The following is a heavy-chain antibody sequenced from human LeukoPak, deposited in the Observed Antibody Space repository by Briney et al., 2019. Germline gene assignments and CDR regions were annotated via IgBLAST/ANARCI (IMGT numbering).Heavy chain of an antibody. CDR3: AKDGVYDFWSGYYLDY. CDR2: ISGSGGST. V-gene: IGHV3-23*01. J-gene: IGHJ4*02. D-gene: IGHD3-3*01. Sequence: GGSLRLSCAASGFTFSSYAMSWVRQAPGKGLERVSAISGSGGSTYYADSVKGRFTISRDNSKNTLYLQMNSLRAEDTAVYYCAKDGVYDFWSGYYLDYWGQGTLVTVSS. CDR1: GFTFSSYA.